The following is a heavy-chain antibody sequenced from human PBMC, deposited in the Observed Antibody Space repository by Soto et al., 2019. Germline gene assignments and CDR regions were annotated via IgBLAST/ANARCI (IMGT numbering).Heavy chain of an antibody. V-gene: IGHV4-31*03. CDR3: ARGRFLRRYCSSTSCYNWNYY. Sequence: SETLSLTCTVSGGSISSGGYYWSWIRQHPGKGLEWIGYIYYSGSTYYNPSLKSRVTISVDTSKNQFSLKLSSVTAADTAVYYCARGRFLRRYCSSTSCYNWNYYWGQGTLVTVSS. D-gene: IGHD2-2*02. J-gene: IGHJ4*02. CDR2: IYYSGST. CDR1: GGSISSGGYY.